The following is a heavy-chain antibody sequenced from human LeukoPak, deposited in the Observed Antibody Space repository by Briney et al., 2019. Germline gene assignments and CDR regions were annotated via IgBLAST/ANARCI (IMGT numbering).Heavy chain of an antibody. CDR1: GFNFTSYS. CDR2: ITGSSRAI. CDR3: AGDLISGSGSLGY. D-gene: IGHD3-10*01. Sequence: GGSLRLSCAASGFNFTSYSMNWVRQAPGKGLEWISFITGSSRAIYYADSVKGRFTISRDNAKTTLYLQMNSLRDEDTAVYYCAGDLISGSGSLGYWGQGTLVTVSS. J-gene: IGHJ4*02. V-gene: IGHV3-48*02.